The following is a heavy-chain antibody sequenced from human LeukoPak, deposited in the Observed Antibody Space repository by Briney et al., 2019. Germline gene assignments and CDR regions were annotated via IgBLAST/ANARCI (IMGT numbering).Heavy chain of an antibody. CDR3: ARVRYVVIPVGPLGY. CDR2: INPNSGGT. J-gene: IGHJ4*02. Sequence: GASVKVSCKASGYTFTSYGISWVRQAPGQGLEWMGWINPNSGGTNYAQKFQGRVTMTRDTSISTAYMELSRLRSDDTAVYYCARVRYVVIPVGPLGYWGQGTLVTVSS. V-gene: IGHV1-2*02. D-gene: IGHD1-26*01. CDR1: GYTFTSYG.